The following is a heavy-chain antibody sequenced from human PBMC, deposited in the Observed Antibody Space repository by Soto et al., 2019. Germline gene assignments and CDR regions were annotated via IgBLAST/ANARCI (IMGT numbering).Heavy chain of an antibody. J-gene: IGHJ6*02. V-gene: IGHV3-30*03. Sequence: PAGSMRLSCAASGVTFSSYGMHWFRQDTGKGLEWLTFISHDGSKKYYADSVKGRFTISRDNSKNTQYLQMNSLRVEDTATYYCVGALENPYFYYGLNVWGQGTTVTVSS. CDR2: ISHDGSKK. CDR1: GVTFSSYG. CDR3: VGALENPYFYYGLNV. D-gene: IGHD1-1*01.